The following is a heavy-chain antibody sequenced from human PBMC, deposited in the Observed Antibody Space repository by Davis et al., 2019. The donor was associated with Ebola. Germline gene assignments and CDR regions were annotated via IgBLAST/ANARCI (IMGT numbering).Heavy chain of an antibody. CDR2: VISNSGDT. J-gene: IGHJ4*02. D-gene: IGHD4-11*01. CDR1: GYTFTGYN. V-gene: IGHV1-2*06. Sequence: ASVKVSCKASGYTFTGYNIHWVRQAPGHGLEWMGRVISNSGDTNYAQKFQGRVTMTRDTSISTVYMELSSLRYDDTADYYCARGHNYAHEYWGQGTLVTDSS. CDR3: ARGHNYAHEY.